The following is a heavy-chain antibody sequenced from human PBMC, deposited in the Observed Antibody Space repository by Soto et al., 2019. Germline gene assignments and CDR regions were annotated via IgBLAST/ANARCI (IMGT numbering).Heavy chain of an antibody. V-gene: IGHV4-30-4*01. CDR3: AREERKGIISWFDP. Sequence: KASETLSLTCTVSGGSVSGVDYFWSWIRQSPGKGLEWIGYIYYTGITHLNPSLKSRLTMAVDTSKNEFSLKLTSVSAADTAVYFCAREERKGIISWFDPWGQGTQVTVS. CDR2: IYYTGIT. D-gene: IGHD2-21*01. J-gene: IGHJ5*02. CDR1: GGSVSGVDYF.